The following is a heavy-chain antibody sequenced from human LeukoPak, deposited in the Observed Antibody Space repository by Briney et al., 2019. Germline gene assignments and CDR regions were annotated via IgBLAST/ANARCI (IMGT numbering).Heavy chain of an antibody. Sequence: GGSLRLSCTASGFTFGDYAMSWVRQAPGKGLEWVGFIRSKAYGGTTEYAASVKGRFTISRDDSKSIAYLQMNSLKTEDTAVYYCTRGSYYYGSGRRLDYWGQGTLVTVSS. J-gene: IGHJ4*02. CDR3: TRGSYYYGSGRRLDY. D-gene: IGHD3-10*01. V-gene: IGHV3-49*04. CDR2: IRSKAYGGTT. CDR1: GFTFGDYA.